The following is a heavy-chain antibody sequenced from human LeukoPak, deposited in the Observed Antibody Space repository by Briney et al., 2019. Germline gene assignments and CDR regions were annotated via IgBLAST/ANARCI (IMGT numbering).Heavy chain of an antibody. D-gene: IGHD1-26*01. J-gene: IGHJ4*02. Sequence: SETLSLTCTVSGYSISSGYYWGWIRQPPGKGLEWIGSIYHSGSTYYNPSLKSRVTISVDTSKNQFSLKLSSVTAADTAVYYCGRDGGGFSGSYIDYWGQGTLVTVSS. CDR1: GYSISSGYY. V-gene: IGHV4-38-2*02. CDR3: GRDGGGFSGSYIDY. CDR2: IYHSGST.